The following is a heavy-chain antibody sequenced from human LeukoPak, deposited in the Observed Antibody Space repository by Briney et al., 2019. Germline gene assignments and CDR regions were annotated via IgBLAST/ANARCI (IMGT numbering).Heavy chain of an antibody. V-gene: IGHV4-59*01. D-gene: IGHD3-22*01. CDR3: ARDLKLDGSSGYYAFDI. J-gene: IGHJ3*02. Sequence: SETLSLTCTVSGGSISSYYWSWIRQPPGKRLEWIGYISYSGSTKYNPALRSRVTISVDTSKNQFSLKMSSVTAADTAVYYCARDLKLDGSSGYYAFDIWGQGTMVTVSS. CDR1: GGSISSYY. CDR2: ISYSGST.